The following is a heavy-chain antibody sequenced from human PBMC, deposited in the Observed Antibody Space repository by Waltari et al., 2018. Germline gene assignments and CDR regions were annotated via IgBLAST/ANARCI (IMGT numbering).Heavy chain of an antibody. J-gene: IGHJ3*02. D-gene: IGHD3-16*01. CDR1: GFSVRTKA. V-gene: IGHV3-30*02. CDR2: IRYDGSNK. Sequence: QAQVAESGGGVVQPGGSLRLSCTGSGFSVRTKAMDWVRQAPGKGLEWVAFIRYDGSNKYYADSVKGRFTISRDNSKNTLYLQMNSLRAEDTAVYYCAKEGDGGAFDIWGQGTMVTVSS. CDR3: AKEGDGGAFDI.